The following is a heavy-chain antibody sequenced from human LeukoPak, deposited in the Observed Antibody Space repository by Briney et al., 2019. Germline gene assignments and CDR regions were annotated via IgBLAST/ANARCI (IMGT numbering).Heavy chain of an antibody. J-gene: IGHJ4*02. CDR3: ARDLAYSRLDY. CDR1: GFTFSPYW. V-gene: IGHV3-74*01. Sequence: PGGSLRLSCAASGFTFSPYWMHWVRQPPGKGLVWVSRINGDGSSTNYADSVKGRFTISRDNAKNTLYLQMNSLRVEDTAFYYCARDLAYSRLDYWGQGMLVTVSS. CDR2: INGDGSST. D-gene: IGHD5-18*01.